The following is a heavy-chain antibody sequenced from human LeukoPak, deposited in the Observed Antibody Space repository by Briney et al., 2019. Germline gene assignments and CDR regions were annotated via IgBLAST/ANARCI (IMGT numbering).Heavy chain of an antibody. Sequence: GESLKISCAASGFTFSSYAMSWVRQAPGKGLEWVSAISGSGGSTYYADSVKGRFTISRDNSKNTLYLQMNSLRAEDTAVYYCAKWDARITMVRGDEALDYWGQGTLVTVSS. J-gene: IGHJ4*02. CDR1: GFTFSSYA. D-gene: IGHD3-10*01. CDR3: AKWDARITMVRGDEALDY. CDR2: ISGSGGST. V-gene: IGHV3-23*01.